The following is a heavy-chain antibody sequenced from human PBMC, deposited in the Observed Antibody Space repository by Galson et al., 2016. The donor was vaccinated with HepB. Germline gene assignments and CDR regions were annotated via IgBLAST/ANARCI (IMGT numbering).Heavy chain of an antibody. J-gene: IGHJ6*02. D-gene: IGHD6-19*01. CDR1: GFTFSIYA. CDR3: AKSSSSGPTHYYYALDV. Sequence: SLRLSCAASGFTFSIYAMTWVRQAPGKGLEWVSAISGSGSSTYYADSVKGRVTISRDNSKSTLYLQMNSLRADDTAVYFCAKSSSSGPTHYYYALDVWGQGTTVTVAS. V-gene: IGHV3-23*01. CDR2: ISGSGSST.